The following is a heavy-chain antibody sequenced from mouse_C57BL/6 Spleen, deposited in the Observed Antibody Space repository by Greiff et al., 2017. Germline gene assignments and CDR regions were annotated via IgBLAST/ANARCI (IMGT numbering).Heavy chain of an antibody. CDR3: ARESSTMGYFDV. CDR2: INYDGSST. CDR1: GFTFSDYY. D-gene: IGHD2-1*01. V-gene: IGHV5-16*01. Sequence: DVQLVESEGGLVQPGSSMKLSCTASGFTFSDYYMAWVRQVPEKGLEWVANINYDGSSTYYLDSLKSRFIISRDNAKNILYLQMSSLKSEDTATYYCARESSTMGYFDVWGTGTTVTVSS. J-gene: IGHJ1*03.